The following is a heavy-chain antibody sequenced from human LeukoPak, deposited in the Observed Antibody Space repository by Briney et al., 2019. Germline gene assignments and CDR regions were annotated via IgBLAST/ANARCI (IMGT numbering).Heavy chain of an antibody. V-gene: IGHV3-23*01. D-gene: IGHD3-10*01. CDR1: GFTFSSYG. Sequence: GGSLRLSCAASGFTFSSYGMSWVRQAPGKGLEWVSAISGSGGSTYYADSVKGRFTISRDNSKNTLYLQMNSLRAEDTAVYYCAKAANYYGSGTAEFDPWGQGTLVTVSS. CDR2: ISGSGGST. CDR3: AKAANYYGSGTAEFDP. J-gene: IGHJ5*02.